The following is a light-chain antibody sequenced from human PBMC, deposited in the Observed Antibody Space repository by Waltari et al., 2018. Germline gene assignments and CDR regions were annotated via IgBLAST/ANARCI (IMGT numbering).Light chain of an antibody. CDR2: GKN. CDR1: RRRREN. Sequence: GKKGRRKGKGERRRRENASWDKKKQGKDPGRGRYGKNSRPAGIPDRFSGSSSGNTASLTITGVQAEDEADYYCNSRFRSSNHWVFGGGTKLPVL. CDR3: NSRFRSSNHWV. J-gene: IGLJ3*02. V-gene: IGLV3-19*01.